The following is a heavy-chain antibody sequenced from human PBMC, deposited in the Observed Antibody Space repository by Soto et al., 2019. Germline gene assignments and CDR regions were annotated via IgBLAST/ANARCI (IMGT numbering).Heavy chain of an antibody. CDR3: ARWVEVSLDYFDS. V-gene: IGHV4-31*03. CDR2: IYHSGRT. D-gene: IGHD2-15*01. CDR1: GGSISNGYYY. Sequence: SATLSLTCTVSGGSISNGYYYWSWVRQNPGKGLEWIGHIYHSGRTYYNPSLKSRVSISIDTSKTQFSLHLSSVTAADTAVYYCARWVEVSLDYFDSWGQGNPVTVS. J-gene: IGHJ4*02.